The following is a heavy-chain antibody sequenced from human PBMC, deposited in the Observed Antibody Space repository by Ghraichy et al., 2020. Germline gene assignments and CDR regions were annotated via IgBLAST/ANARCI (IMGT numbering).Heavy chain of an antibody. CDR1: GFTFTSRW. CDR3: ARDRDDPIGSYHPLFDL. V-gene: IGHV3-74*01. Sequence: GESLNISCAASGFTFTSRWMHWVRQAPGKGPVWVSRINPGGSDTLYADSVKGRFTISRDNTKNTVYLHMNNLRAEDTALYYCARDRDDPIGSYHPLFDLWGQGTLVTVSS. J-gene: IGHJ4*02. CDR2: INPGGSDT. D-gene: IGHD1-14*01.